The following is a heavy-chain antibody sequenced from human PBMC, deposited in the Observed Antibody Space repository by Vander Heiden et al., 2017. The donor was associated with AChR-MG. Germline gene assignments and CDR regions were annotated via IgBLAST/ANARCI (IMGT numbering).Heavy chain of an antibody. CDR2: MSYDGSNK. V-gene: IGHV3-30-3*01. J-gene: IGHJ4*02. Sequence: QVQRVESGGGVGQPGRPLRLPCAASGFTFSSYAMHWVHQAPGKGLGWVAVMSYDGSNKYYEDSVKGRVTISRDNSKNTLYLQMNSLRAEDTAVYYCARAKGIAAAGQKSAIDYWGQGTLVTVSS. CDR1: GFTFSSYA. D-gene: IGHD6-13*01. CDR3: ARAKGIAAAGQKSAIDY.